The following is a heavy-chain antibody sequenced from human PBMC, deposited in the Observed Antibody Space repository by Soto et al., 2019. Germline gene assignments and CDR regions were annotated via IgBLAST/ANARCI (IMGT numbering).Heavy chain of an antibody. Sequence: EVQLVESGGGLVKPGGSLRLSCAASGFTFSSYSMNWVRQAPGKGLEWVSSISSSSSYIYYADSVKGRFTISRDNAKNSLYLQMNSLRAEDTAVYYCASYSGYDYLRSDPWGQGTLVTVSS. V-gene: IGHV3-21*01. J-gene: IGHJ5*02. D-gene: IGHD5-12*01. CDR2: ISSSSSYI. CDR3: ASYSGYDYLRSDP. CDR1: GFTFSSYS.